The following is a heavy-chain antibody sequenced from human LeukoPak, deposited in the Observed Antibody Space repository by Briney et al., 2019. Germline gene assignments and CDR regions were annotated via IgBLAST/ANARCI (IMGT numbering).Heavy chain of an antibody. V-gene: IGHV3-21*06. CDR2: ISGSSSYI. Sequence: SGGSLRLSCAASGFSFSSYSVNWVRQAPGKGLEWVSSISGSSSYIYYADSVKGRFTISRDNAKNSLYLQLNSLRAEDTAVYYCARDLYSGLGTLGYWGQGTLVTVSS. J-gene: IGHJ4*02. CDR3: ARDLYSGLGTLGY. D-gene: IGHD3-10*01. CDR1: GFSFSSYS.